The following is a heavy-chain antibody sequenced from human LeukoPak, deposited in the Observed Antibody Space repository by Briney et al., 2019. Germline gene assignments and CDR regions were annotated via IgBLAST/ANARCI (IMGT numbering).Heavy chain of an antibody. Sequence: GGSLRVPCAATGFTFRSYGMHWVRQAPGKGLEWVAFIYFDGKQKYYADSVKGRFAISRDNTKDTLFLQMNNLTAEDTAVYYCASPSHDYWGRGTQVTVSS. CDR3: ASPSHDY. J-gene: IGHJ4*02. V-gene: IGHV3-33*01. CDR1: GFTFRSYG. CDR2: IYFDGKQK.